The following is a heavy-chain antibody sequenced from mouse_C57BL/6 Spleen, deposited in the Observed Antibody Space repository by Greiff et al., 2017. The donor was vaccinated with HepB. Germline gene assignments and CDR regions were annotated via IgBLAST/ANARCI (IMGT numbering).Heavy chain of an antibody. CDR3: TGGTPFAY. CDR2: IRLKSDNYAT. Sequence: EVQGVESGGGLVQPGGSMKLSCVASGFTFSNYWMNWVRQSPEKGLEWVAQIRLKSDNYATHYAESVKGRFTISRDDSKSSVYLQMNNLRAEDTGIYYCTGGTPFAYWGQGTLVTVSA. V-gene: IGHV6-3*01. J-gene: IGHJ3*01. D-gene: IGHD3-1*01. CDR1: GFTFSNYW.